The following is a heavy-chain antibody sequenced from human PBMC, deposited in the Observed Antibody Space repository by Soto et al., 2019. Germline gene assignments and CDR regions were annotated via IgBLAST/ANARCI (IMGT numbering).Heavy chain of an antibody. J-gene: IGHJ5*02. CDR1: GGTFSSYA. Sequence: SVKVSCKASGGTFSSYAISWVRQAPGQGLEWMGGIIPIFGTANYAQKFQGRVTITADESTSTAYMELRSLRSEDTAVYYCTAYSSSCGPLPDPWGKGTLRTASS. CDR2: IIPIFGTA. V-gene: IGHV1-69*13. CDR3: TAYSSSCGPLPDP. D-gene: IGHD6-6*01.